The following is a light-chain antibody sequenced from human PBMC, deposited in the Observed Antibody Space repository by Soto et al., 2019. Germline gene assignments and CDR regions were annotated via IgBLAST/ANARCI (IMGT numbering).Light chain of an antibody. CDR1: QSLSSSY. J-gene: IGKJ5*01. CDR2: DTS. V-gene: IGKV3D-20*02. Sequence: EIVLTQSPGTLSLSPGERATLSCRASQSLSSSYLAWYQQKPGQAPRLLIYDTSNRATGIPARISGSGSGTDFTLTISSLEPEDFAVYYCQQRSNWPITFGQGTRLEIK. CDR3: QQRSNWPIT.